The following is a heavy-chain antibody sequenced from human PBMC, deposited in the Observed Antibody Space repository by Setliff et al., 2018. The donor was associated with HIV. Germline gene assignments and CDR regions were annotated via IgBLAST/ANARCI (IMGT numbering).Heavy chain of an antibody. Sequence: SETLSLTCTVSGGSISRSSYYWTWIRQAPGKGLEWIGHVYYTGSTNYNPSVKSRVTISVDTSKNQFSLKVSSVTAADTAVYYCARLRSELGVFDYWVQGTLVTVSS. CDR2: VYYTGST. CDR1: GGSISRSSYY. V-gene: IGHV4-61*05. J-gene: IGHJ4*02. CDR3: ARLRSELGVFDY. D-gene: IGHD1-26*01.